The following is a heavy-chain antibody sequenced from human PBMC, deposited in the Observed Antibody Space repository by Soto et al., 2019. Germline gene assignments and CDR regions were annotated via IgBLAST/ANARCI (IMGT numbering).Heavy chain of an antibody. J-gene: IGHJ6*02. Sequence: SETLSLTCAVSGYSISSGYYWGWIRQPPGKGLEWIGSIYHSGSTYYNPSLKSRVTISVDTSKNQFSLKLSSVTAADTAVYYCARDVRGYDFGSGYYRNPMFYGMDVWGQGTTVT. CDR3: ARDVRGYDFGSGYYRNPMFYGMDV. CDR1: GYSISSGYY. CDR2: IYHSGST. D-gene: IGHD3-3*01. V-gene: IGHV4-38-2*02.